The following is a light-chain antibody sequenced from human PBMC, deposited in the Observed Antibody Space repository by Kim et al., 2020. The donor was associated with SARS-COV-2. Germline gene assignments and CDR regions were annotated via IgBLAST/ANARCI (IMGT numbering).Light chain of an antibody. V-gene: IGKV1-39*01. CDR1: QSISSH. CDR2: AAS. J-gene: IGKJ3*01. Sequence: DIQMTQSPSSLSASVGDRVTITCRTTQSISSHLNWYQQKPGRAPKLLISAASTLQGGVPSRFSGSGSETDFTLTISSLQPEDFATYFCQQSYITPFTFGHGTKVHIK. CDR3: QQSYITPFT.